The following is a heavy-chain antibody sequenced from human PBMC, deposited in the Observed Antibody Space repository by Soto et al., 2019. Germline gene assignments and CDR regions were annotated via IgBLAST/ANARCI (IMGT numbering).Heavy chain of an antibody. CDR3: IKRPGHRNYYFDY. CDR1: GFSLSTSGVA. D-gene: IGHD3-16*02. Sequence: QITLKESGPMVVKPIQTLTLTCTFSGFSLSTSGVAVGWIRQPPGKALEWLALIYWDDGKRYSPSLKSRLIITKDTSKDQVVLTVNNMDPADTATYYCIKRPGHRNYYFDYWGQGILVTVSS. V-gene: IGHV2-5*02. J-gene: IGHJ4*02. CDR2: IYWDDGK.